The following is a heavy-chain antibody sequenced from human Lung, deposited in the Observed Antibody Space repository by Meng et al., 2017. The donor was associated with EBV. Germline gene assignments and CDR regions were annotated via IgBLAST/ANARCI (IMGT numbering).Heavy chain of an antibody. CDR2: ISYDGSTK. V-gene: IGHV3-30*03. CDR3: ARGAYSGYDSPLDY. J-gene: IGHJ4*02. D-gene: IGHD5-12*01. Sequence: QMQLVESGGGVAQPGRSLRLSCAASGFAFSTYGMHWVRQTPGKGLEWVAVISYDGSTKYFGGSVKGRFTISRDNSKNTLYLQMNSLRAEDTAVYYCARGAYSGYDSPLDYWGQGTLVTVSS. CDR1: GFAFSTYG.